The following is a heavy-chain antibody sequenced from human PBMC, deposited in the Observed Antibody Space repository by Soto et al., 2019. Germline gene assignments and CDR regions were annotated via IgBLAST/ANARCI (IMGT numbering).Heavy chain of an antibody. CDR2: IYYSGST. V-gene: IGHV4-59*01. CDR3: ARANSGYSDAFDI. CDR1: GGNIGSYY. Sequence: SETHSLTSTVSGGNIGSYYWSWIRQPPGKGLEWIGYIYYSGSTNYNPSLKSRVTISVDTSKNQFSLKLSSVTAADTAVYYCARANSGYSDAFDIWGQGTMVTVSS. J-gene: IGHJ3*02. D-gene: IGHD5-12*01.